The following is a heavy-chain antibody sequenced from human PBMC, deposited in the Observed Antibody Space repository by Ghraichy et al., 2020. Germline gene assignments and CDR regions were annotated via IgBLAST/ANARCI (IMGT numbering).Heavy chain of an antibody. CDR1: GFTFSSYE. CDR3: ARYYYALGRHFDY. V-gene: IGHV3-48*03. J-gene: IGHJ4*02. D-gene: IGHD3-10*01. Sequence: LTCAASGFTFSSYEMNWVRQAPGKGLEWVSYISSSGSTIYYADSVKGRFTISRDNAKSSLYLQMNSLRAEDTAVYYCARYYYALGRHFDYWGQGTLVTVSS. CDR2: ISSSGSTI.